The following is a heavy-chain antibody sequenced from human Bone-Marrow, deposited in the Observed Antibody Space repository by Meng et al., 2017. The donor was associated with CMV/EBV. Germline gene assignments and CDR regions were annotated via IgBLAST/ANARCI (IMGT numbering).Heavy chain of an antibody. CDR1: GFTFSSYE. Sequence: SLRLSCAASGFTFSSYEMNWVRQAPGKGLEWVSYISSSGSTIYYADSVKGRFTISRDNAKNSLYLQMNSLRAEDTAVYYCARDKAHYDHRGDYGMDVWGQGTTVTFSS. V-gene: IGHV3-48*03. J-gene: IGHJ6*02. D-gene: IGHD3-3*01. CDR2: ISSSGSTI. CDR3: ARDKAHYDHRGDYGMDV.